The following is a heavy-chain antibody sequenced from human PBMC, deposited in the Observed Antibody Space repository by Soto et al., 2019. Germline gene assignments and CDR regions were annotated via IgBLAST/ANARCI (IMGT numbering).Heavy chain of an antibody. CDR3: EKGRGGSGSLTPRVDF. D-gene: IGHD3-10*01. CDR2: ISGGGDTT. V-gene: IGHV3-23*01. Sequence: EVQLLESGGGLVQPGGSLRLSCAASGFTFNNYAMTWVRQAPGKGLEWVSAISGGGDTTSYADSVKGRFTVSRDGSKNTLYLQMSSRRAEDTAIYYCEKGRGGSGSLTPRVDFWGQGTLVTVSS. J-gene: IGHJ4*02. CDR1: GFTFNNYA.